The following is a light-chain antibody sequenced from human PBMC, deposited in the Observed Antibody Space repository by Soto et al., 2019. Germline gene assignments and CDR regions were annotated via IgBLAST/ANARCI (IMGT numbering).Light chain of an antibody. CDR2: KVS. V-gene: IGKV2-30*01. Sequence: DVVMTQSPLSLPVTLGQPASISCRSSQTLVDTDGNTDLNWFQQRPGQSPRRLIYKVSNRDSGVPRRFRGSGVGHYFHQENQRGGAWGFWIFYCKQGNPRAGKIGQGDRGETK. J-gene: IGKJ1*01. CDR1: QTLVDTDGNTD. CDR3: KQGNPRAGK.